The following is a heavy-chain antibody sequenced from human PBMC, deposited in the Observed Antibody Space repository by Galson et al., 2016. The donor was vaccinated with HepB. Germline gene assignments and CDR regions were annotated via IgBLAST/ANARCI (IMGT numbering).Heavy chain of an antibody. Sequence: PALVKPTQTLTLTCTFSGFSLSPSGVGVGWIRQPPGKALEWLALIYWDDDKRYSPPLKSRLTITKDTSKNQVVLTMTDMDPVDTATYYCSNRRVVQGGLRWFDPWGQGTLVTVSS. V-gene: IGHV2-5*02. CDR2: IYWDDDK. CDR3: SNRRVVQGGLRWFDP. J-gene: IGHJ5*02. D-gene: IGHD3-10*01. CDR1: GFSLSPSGVG.